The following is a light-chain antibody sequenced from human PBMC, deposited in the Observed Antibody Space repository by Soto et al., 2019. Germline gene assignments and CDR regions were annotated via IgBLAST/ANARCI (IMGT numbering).Light chain of an antibody. CDR3: SSYRSRSTLLYV. CDR1: SSDVGGYNY. J-gene: IGLJ1*01. Sequence: QPALTQPASVSGSPGQSITISCTGTSSDVGGYNYVSWYQQHPGKAPKLMIYDVSNRPSGVSNRFSGSKSGNTASLTISGLQAEDEADYYCSSYRSRSTLLYVFGTGTKVTVL. V-gene: IGLV2-14*01. CDR2: DVS.